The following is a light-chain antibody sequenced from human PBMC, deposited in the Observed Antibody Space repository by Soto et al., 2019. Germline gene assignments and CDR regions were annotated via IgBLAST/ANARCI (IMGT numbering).Light chain of an antibody. CDR2: LGS. Sequence: PPSPLSLPVTPAEPPSISCRSSQALLHSNGYNYLDWYLQKPGQSPQLLIYLGSNRASGVPDRFSGSGSGTDFTLKISIVQDEDAAFYCCKQDRKLFTFGQGTRLEIK. CDR1: QALLHSNGYNY. J-gene: IGKJ5*01. V-gene: IGKV2-28*01. CDR3: KQDRKLFT.